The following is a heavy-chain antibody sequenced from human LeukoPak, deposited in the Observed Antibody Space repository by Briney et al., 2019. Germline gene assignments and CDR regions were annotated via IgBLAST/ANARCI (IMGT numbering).Heavy chain of an antibody. Sequence: PSETLSLTCTVSGGSITSSSHYWGWIRQPPGKGLEWIGSIYYSGDTYYNPSLKSRVTISVDTSKSQFSLRLSSVTAADTAVYYCARHSGGIDDILTGYRGFAFDIWGQGTMVTVSS. V-gene: IGHV4-39*01. CDR1: GGSITSSSHY. CDR2: IYYSGDT. CDR3: ARHSGGIDDILTGYRGFAFDI. D-gene: IGHD3-9*01. J-gene: IGHJ3*02.